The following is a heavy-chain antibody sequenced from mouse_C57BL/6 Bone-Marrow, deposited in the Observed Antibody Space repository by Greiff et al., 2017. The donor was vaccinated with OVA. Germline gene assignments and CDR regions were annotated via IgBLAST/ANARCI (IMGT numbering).Heavy chain of an antibody. Sequence: EVKLQQSGPELVKPGASVKISCKASGYTFTDYYMNWVKQSHGKSLEWIGDINPNNGGTSYNQKFKGKATLTVDKSSSTAYMELRSLTSEDSAVYYCARELTGYWGQGTTLTVSS. CDR2: INPNNGGT. V-gene: IGHV1-26*01. CDR1: GYTFTDYY. D-gene: IGHD1-1*01. CDR3: ARELTGY. J-gene: IGHJ2*01.